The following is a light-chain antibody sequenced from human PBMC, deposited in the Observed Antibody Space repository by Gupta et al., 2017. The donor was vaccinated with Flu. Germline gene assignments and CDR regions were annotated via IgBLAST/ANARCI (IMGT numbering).Light chain of an antibody. V-gene: IGLV2-8*01. CDR1: SSDVGGYNY. Sequence: QSALTQPPSASGSPGHSVTISCTGTSSDVGGYNYVSWYQQHPGKAPKVLIYEVTKRPSGVPNRFSASKAGNTASLTVSGLQTEDEADYFCSSYAGGNTWVCGGGTKLAVL. CDR3: SSYAGGNTWV. J-gene: IGLJ3*02. CDR2: EVT.